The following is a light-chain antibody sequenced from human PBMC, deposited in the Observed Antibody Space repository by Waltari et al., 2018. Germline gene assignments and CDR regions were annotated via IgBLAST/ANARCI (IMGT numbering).Light chain of an antibody. V-gene: IGLV3-10*01. CDR2: EDN. J-gene: IGLJ2*01. CDR1: ALPKKY. Sequence: SYELTQPPSVSVSPGQTARITCSGDALPKKYGSWYQQKSGQAPVLVIYEDNKRRSGNPERFSGASSGTMVTLTISGAQVEDEGDYYCYSTDRTGKQRVFGGGTKLTVL. CDR3: YSTDRTGKQRV.